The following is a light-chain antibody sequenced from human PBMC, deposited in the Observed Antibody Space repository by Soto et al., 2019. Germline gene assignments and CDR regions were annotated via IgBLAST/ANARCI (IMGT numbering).Light chain of an antibody. Sequence: EIVLTQSPATLSLSPGERATLSCRASQSVSRYLAWYQQKPGQAPRLLIYDASNRATGIPARFSGSGSGTDFTLTISRIEPEEFAVYYCQQRSNWPITFGQGTRLEN. J-gene: IGKJ5*01. V-gene: IGKV3-11*01. CDR3: QQRSNWPIT. CDR2: DAS. CDR1: QSVSRY.